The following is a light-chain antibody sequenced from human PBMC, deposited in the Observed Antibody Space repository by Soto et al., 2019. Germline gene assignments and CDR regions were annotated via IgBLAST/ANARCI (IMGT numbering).Light chain of an antibody. J-gene: IGKJ1*01. CDR3: QQLNSYRWT. Sequence: DIQLTQSPSFLSASVGDRVTITCRASQGISSYLAWYQQKPGKAPKLLIYAASTLQSGVPSRFSGSGSGSEFTLTISSLQPEDFATYYCQQLNSYRWTFGQGTKVVIK. CDR1: QGISSY. V-gene: IGKV1-9*01. CDR2: AAS.